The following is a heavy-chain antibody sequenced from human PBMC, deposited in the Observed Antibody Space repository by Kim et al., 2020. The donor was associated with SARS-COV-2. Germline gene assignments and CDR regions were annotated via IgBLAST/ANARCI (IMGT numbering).Heavy chain of an antibody. CDR1: GFTFSNFW. CDR2: IRGDASEK. CDR3: ATLKYF. J-gene: IGHJ4*02. Sequence: GGSLRLSCVASGFTFSNFWMDWVRQTPGKGLEWVANIRGDASEKNYLDSVKGRFTVSRDNVKNSVYLQMNSLRAEDTAIYYCATLKYFWGQGIVVTVSS. V-gene: IGHV3-7*01.